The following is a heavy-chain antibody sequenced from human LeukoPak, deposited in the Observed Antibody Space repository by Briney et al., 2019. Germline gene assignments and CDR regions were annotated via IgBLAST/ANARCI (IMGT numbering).Heavy chain of an antibody. CDR1: GFTFSSYS. Sequence: GGSLRLSCAASGFTFSSYSMNWVRQAPGKGLEWVSYISSSSSTIYYADSVKGRFTISRDNSKNTLYLQMNSLRAEDTAVYYCARDLGYWGQGTLVTVSS. CDR2: ISSSSSTI. J-gene: IGHJ4*02. CDR3: ARDLGY. V-gene: IGHV3-48*01.